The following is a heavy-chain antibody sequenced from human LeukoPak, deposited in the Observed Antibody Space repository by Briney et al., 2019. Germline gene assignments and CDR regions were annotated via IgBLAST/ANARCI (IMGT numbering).Heavy chain of an antibody. D-gene: IGHD5-24*01. J-gene: IGHJ4*02. CDR2: IYYSGST. Sequence: PSETLSLTCTVSGGSISSSNYYWSWIRQPPGKGLKWIGYIYYSGSTNYNPSLKSRVTISVDTSKNQFSLKLSSVTAADTAVYYCARVGGYNSPPILWGQGSLVTVSS. CDR3: ARVGGYNSPPIL. V-gene: IGHV4-61*01. CDR1: GGSISSSNYY.